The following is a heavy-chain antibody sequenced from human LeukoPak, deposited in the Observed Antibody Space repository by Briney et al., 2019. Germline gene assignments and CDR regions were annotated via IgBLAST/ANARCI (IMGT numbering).Heavy chain of an antibody. CDR1: GFTVSSAY. D-gene: IGHD2-8*02. V-gene: IGHV3-53*01. CDR3: ARGGVRRY. Sequence: GGSLRLSCAASGFTVSSAYLSWVRQAPGKGPAWVSVIYGDGTTYCADSVKGRFTISRDNSENTVFLQMHSLRAEDTAMYYCARGGVRRYWGQGTLVTVSS. CDR2: IYGDGTT. J-gene: IGHJ4*02.